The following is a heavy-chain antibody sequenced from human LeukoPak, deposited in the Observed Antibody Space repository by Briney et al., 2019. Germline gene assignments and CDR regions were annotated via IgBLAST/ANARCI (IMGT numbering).Heavy chain of an antibody. CDR3: ACDYGGNSRGIFYYYYYMDV. J-gene: IGHJ6*03. CDR1: GGTFSSYA. V-gene: IGHV1-69*05. CDR2: IIPIFGTA. Sequence: ASVKVSCKASGGTFSSYAISWVRQAPGQGLEWMGGIIPIFGTANCAQKFQGRVTITTDESTSTAYMELSSLRSEDTAVYYCACDYGGNSRGIFYYYYYMDVWGKGTTVTVSS. D-gene: IGHD4-23*01.